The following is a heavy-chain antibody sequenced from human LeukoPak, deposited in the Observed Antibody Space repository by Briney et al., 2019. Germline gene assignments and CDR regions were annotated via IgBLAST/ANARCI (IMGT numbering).Heavy chain of an antibody. CDR3: ARDYGRDSYNDY. V-gene: IGHV4-38-2*02. CDR2: IYHSGST. D-gene: IGHD3-10*02. Sequence: KPSETLSLTCTVSGYSISSGYYWGWIRQPPGKGLEWIGSIYHSGSTYYNPSLKSRVTISVDTSKNQFSLKLSSVTAADTAVYYCARDYGRDSYNDYWGQGTLVTVSS. CDR1: GYSISSGYY. J-gene: IGHJ4*02.